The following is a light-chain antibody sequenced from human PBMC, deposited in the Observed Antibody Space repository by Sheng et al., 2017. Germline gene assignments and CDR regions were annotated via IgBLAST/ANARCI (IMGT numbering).Light chain of an antibody. CDR3: QQSYSTPYS. CDR1: HSISTW. J-gene: IGKJ2*03. CDR2: KAS. V-gene: IGKV1-39*01. Sequence: IQLTQSPSSLSASVGDRVTITCRASHSISTWLAWYQQKPGKAPNLLIYKASSLESGVPSRFSGSGSGTDFTLTISSLQPEDFATYYCQQSYSTPYSFGQGTKLEIK.